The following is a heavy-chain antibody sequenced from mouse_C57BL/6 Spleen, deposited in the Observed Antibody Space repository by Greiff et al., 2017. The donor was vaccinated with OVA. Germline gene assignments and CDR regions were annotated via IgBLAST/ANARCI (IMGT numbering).Heavy chain of an antibody. J-gene: IGHJ3*01. CDR1: GYTFTDYE. CDR2: IDPETGGT. Sequence: LVESGAELVRPGASVTLSCKASGYTFTDYEMHWVKQTPVHGLEWIGAIDPETGGTAYNQKFKGKAILTADKSSSTAYMELRSLTSEDSAVYYCTRSIYYGYDVVFAYWGQGTLVTVSA. V-gene: IGHV1-15*01. CDR3: TRSIYYGYDVVFAY. D-gene: IGHD2-2*01.